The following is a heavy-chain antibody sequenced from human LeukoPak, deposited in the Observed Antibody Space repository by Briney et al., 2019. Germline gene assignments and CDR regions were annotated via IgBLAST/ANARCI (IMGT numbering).Heavy chain of an antibody. D-gene: IGHD2-15*01. Sequence: GGSLRLSCAASGVSSFSTYEMMWVRQAPGKELDWVSYISNAGSTISYADSVKGRFTISRDNSKNTLYLQMNSLRAEDTAVYYCAKQVLVAAANWGQGTLVTVSS. CDR3: AKQVLVAAAN. V-gene: IGHV3-48*03. CDR2: ISNAGSTI. CDR1: GVSSFSTYE. J-gene: IGHJ4*02.